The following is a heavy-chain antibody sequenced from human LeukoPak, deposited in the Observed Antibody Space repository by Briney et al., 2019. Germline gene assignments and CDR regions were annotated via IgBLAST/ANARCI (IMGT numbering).Heavy chain of an antibody. Sequence: GGSLRLSCAASGFTFSTSAMSWVRQAPGKGLVWVSRINSDGSSTSYADSVKGRFTISRDNAKNTLYLQMNSLRAEDTAVYYCARGSSGYSLSWGQGTVVTVSS. J-gene: IGHJ5*02. CDR3: ARGSSGYSLS. CDR1: GFTFSTSA. CDR2: INSDGSST. V-gene: IGHV3-74*01. D-gene: IGHD3-22*01.